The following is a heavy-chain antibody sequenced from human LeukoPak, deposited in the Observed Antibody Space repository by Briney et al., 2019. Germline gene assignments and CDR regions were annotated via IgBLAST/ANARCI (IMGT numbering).Heavy chain of an antibody. CDR1: RFTFTAAW. Sequence: GGSLRLSCAVSRFTFTAAWMSWVRQAPGKGLEWVGRIKSKSDGGTTDCAAPVKGGFTISRDDSKTTLYLQMNSLKTEDTAVYFCTSVGYGEYYFDNWGQGTLVTVSS. V-gene: IGHV3-15*01. CDR2: IKSKSDGGTT. J-gene: IGHJ4*02. D-gene: IGHD4-17*01. CDR3: TSVGYGEYYFDN.